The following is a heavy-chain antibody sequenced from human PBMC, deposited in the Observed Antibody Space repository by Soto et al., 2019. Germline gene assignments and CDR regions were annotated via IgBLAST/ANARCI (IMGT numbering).Heavy chain of an antibody. V-gene: IGHV4-34*01. CDR3: ARGKNYYYYMDV. J-gene: IGHJ6*03. CDR2: INHSGST. CDR1: GGSFSGYY. Sequence: SETLSLTCAVYGGSFSGYYWSWIRQPPGKGLEWIGEINHSGSTNYNPSLKSRVTISVDTSKNQFSLKLSSVTAADTAVYYCARGKNYYYYMDVWGKGTTVTVSS.